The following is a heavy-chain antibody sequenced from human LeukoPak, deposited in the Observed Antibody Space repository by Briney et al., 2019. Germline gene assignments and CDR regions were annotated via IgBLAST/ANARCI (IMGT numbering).Heavy chain of an antibody. J-gene: IGHJ6*03. CDR2: ISGSGGST. V-gene: IGHV3-23*01. CDR1: GFTFSSYT. CDR3: AKVGSLPGDYMDV. D-gene: IGHD3-10*01. Sequence: GGSLRLSCAASGFTFSSYTMSWVRQAPGKGLEWVSAISGSGGSTYYADSVKGRFTISRDNSKNTLYLRMNSLRAEDTAVYYCAKVGSLPGDYMDVWGKGTTVTVSS.